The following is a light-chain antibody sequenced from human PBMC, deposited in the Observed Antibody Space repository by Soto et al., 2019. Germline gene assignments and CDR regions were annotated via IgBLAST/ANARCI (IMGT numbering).Light chain of an antibody. CDR2: GVT. CDR3: SSYAGSNIYV. Sequence: SALTQPPSASGSPGQSVTFSCTGTSSDVGRYNYVSWYQQHPGKAPKLLIYGVTQRPSGVPDRFSGSKSGNTASLTVSGLQDEDEGYYYCSSYAGSNIYVFGTGTKVTVL. J-gene: IGLJ1*01. CDR1: SSDVGRYNY. V-gene: IGLV2-8*01.